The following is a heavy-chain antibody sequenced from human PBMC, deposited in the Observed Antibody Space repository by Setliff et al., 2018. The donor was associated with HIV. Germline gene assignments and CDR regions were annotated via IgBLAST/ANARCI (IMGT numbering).Heavy chain of an antibody. V-gene: IGHV1-69*13. CDR1: GGTFSSYE. CDR2: ITPVFGTT. J-gene: IGHJ5*02. D-gene: IGHD2-2*01. CDR3: ARGRRVVPAAESNWFDP. Sequence: SVKVSCKASGGTFSSYEMSWVRQAPGQGPEWMGGITPVFGTTKYAQKFQGRVAITADEFTSTVYMEVRSLRFDDTAVYDCARGRRVVPAAESNWFDPWGQGTLVTVSS.